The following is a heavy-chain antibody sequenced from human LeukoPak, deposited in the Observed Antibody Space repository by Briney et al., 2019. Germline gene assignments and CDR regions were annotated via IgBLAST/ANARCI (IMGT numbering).Heavy chain of an antibody. CDR3: ASDTYSSSWPDY. Sequence: GSLRLSCAASGFTLSSHTMNWVRQAPGRGLEWVSAISGSGGSTYYADSVKGRFTISRDNSKNTLYLQMNSLRAEDTAVYYCASDTYSSSWPDYWGQGTLVTVSS. J-gene: IGHJ4*02. D-gene: IGHD6-13*01. CDR2: ISGSGGST. V-gene: IGHV3-23*01. CDR1: GFTLSSHT.